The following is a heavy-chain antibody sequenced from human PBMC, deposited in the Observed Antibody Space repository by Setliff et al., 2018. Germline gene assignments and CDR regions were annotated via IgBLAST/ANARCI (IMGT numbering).Heavy chain of an antibody. CDR1: GDTFSSYG. CDR3: ARGQGHYYDHSSCLDY. J-gene: IGHJ4*02. CDR2: IIPFCSTA. Sequence: ASVKVSCKASGDTFSSYGISWVRQAPGQGLEWMGRIIPFCSTANYAQNFQDRVTITTDKTTSTAFMELSSLRSEDTAVYFCARGQGHYYDHSSCLDYWGQGTLVTVSS. D-gene: IGHD3-22*01. V-gene: IGHV1-69*05.